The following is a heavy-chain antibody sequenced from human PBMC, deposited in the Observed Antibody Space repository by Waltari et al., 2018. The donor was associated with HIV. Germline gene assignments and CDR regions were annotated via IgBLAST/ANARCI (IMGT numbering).Heavy chain of an antibody. V-gene: IGHV1-69*06. CDR3: ATGDCSGGSCYSTYYYYGMDV. D-gene: IGHD2-15*01. CDR1: GGTFSSYA. Sequence: QVQLVQSGAEVKKPGSSVKVSCKASGGTFSSYAISWVRQAPGQGLEGMGGIIPIFGTANYAQKFQGRVTITADKSTSTAYMELSSLRSEDMAVYYCATGDCSGGSCYSTYYYYGMDVWGQGTTVTVSS. J-gene: IGHJ6*02. CDR2: IIPIFGTA.